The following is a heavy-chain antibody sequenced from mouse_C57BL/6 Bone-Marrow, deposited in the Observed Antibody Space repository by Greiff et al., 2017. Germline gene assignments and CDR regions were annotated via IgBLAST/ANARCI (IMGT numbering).Heavy chain of an antibody. CDR3: ARGIYYYGSSYGGWYFDV. Sequence: VQLQQSGAELAKPGASVKLSCKASGYTFTSYWMHWVKQRPGQGLEWIGYINPSGGYTKYKQKFKDKATLTADKSSSTAYMQLSSLTYADSAVYYCARGIYYYGSSYGGWYFDVWGTGTTVTVSS. V-gene: IGHV1-7*01. CDR2: INPSGGYT. CDR1: GYTFTSYW. J-gene: IGHJ1*03. D-gene: IGHD1-1*01.